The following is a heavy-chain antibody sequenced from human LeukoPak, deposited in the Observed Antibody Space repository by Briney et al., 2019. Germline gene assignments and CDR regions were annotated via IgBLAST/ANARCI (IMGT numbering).Heavy chain of an antibody. D-gene: IGHD3-22*01. CDR2: ISGSGGST. CDR3: ARGPRFAIRMIVVVTKGHFDY. CDR1: GFTFSSYA. J-gene: IGHJ4*02. V-gene: IGHV3-23*01. Sequence: GGSLRLSCAASGFTFSSYAMSWVRQAPGKGLEWVSAISGSGGSTYYADSVKGRFTISRDNSKNTLYLQMNSLRAEDTAVYYCARGPRFAIRMIVVVTKGHFDYWGQGTLVIVSS.